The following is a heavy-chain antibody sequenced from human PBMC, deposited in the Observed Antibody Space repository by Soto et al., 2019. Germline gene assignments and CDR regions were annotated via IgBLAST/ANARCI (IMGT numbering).Heavy chain of an antibody. CDR3: SCYYGSGSYLWGLGYYYGMDV. V-gene: IGHV3-15*07. J-gene: IGHJ6*02. CDR1: GFTFSNAW. Sequence: PGGSLRLSCAASGFTFSNAWMNWVRQAPGKGLEWVGRIKSKTDGGTTDYAAPVKGRFTISRDDSKNTLYLQMNSLKTEDTAVYYCSCYYGSGSYLWGLGYYYGMDVWGQGTTVTVSS. D-gene: IGHD3-10*01. CDR2: IKSKTDGGTT.